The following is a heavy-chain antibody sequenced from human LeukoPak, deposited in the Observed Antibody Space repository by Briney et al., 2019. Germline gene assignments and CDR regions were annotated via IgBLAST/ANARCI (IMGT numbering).Heavy chain of an antibody. CDR2: MYLSGTT. Sequence: SETLSLTCTVSDDSINSPDLWSWVRQPPGQGLARIGEMYLSGTTHSNPSVKSRVTISIDKSKNQFFLNLSSVTAADTAVYYCAGLVGRYSSGLYYYYFDYWGQGTQVTVSS. CDR3: AGLVGRYSSGLYYYYFDY. D-gene: IGHD3-22*01. CDR1: DDSINSPDL. J-gene: IGHJ4*02. V-gene: IGHV4-4*02.